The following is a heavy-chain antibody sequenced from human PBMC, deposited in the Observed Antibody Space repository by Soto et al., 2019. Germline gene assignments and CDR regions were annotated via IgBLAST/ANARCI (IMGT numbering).Heavy chain of an antibody. CDR3: ARDLVGELVPAAIRSLYGMDG. Sequence: GSLRRACTAHGCTFSDYYMSWIRQAAGKGLEWVSYISSSGSTIYYADSVKGRFTISGDNAKNSLYLQMNSLRAEDTAVYYCARDLVGELVPAAIRSLYGMDGWGQGTTVTVPS. CDR2: ISSSGSTI. J-gene: IGHJ6*02. D-gene: IGHD2-2*02. V-gene: IGHV3-11*01. CDR1: GCTFSDYY.